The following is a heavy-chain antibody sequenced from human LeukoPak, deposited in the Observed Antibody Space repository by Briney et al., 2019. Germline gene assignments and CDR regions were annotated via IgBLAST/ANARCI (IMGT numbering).Heavy chain of an antibody. CDR2: MNPNIGNA. Sequence: ASVKVSCTASGYTLSSYDINWVRLAAGQGLEWMGWMNPNIGNAGYAQKFQGRISITRNTSTNTAYMELGGLRSEDTAVYYCAGGQRVFGVVISSYWYFDFWGRGTLVTVSS. V-gene: IGHV1-8*01. CDR3: AGGQRVFGVVISSYWYFDF. J-gene: IGHJ2*01. CDR1: GYTLSSYD. D-gene: IGHD3-3*01.